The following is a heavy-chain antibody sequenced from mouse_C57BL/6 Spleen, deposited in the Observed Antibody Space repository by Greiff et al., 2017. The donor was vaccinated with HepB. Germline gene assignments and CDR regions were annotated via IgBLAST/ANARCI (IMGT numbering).Heavy chain of an antibody. J-gene: IGHJ1*03. D-gene: IGHD4-1*01. CDR3: APNWDAWYFDV. CDR1: GYSFTGYY. Sequence: VHVKQSGPELVKPGASVKISCKASGYSFTGYYMNWVKQSPEKSLEWIGEINPSTGGTTYNQKFKAKATLTVDKSSSTAYMQLKSLTSEDSAVYYCAPNWDAWYFDVWGTGTTVTVSS. V-gene: IGHV1-42*01. CDR2: INPSTGGT.